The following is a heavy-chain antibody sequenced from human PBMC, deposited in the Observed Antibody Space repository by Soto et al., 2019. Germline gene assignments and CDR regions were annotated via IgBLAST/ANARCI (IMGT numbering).Heavy chain of an antibody. CDR3: ARDLGYCSGGSCYVRGWFDP. CDR2: IIPIFGTA. J-gene: IGHJ5*02. CDR1: GGTFSSYA. Sequence: QVQLVQSGAEVKKPGSSVKVSCKASGGTFSSYAISWVRQAPGQGLEWMGGIIPIFGTANYAQKFQGRVTITADKSTSTAHMELSSLRSEDTAVYYCARDLGYCSGGSCYVRGWFDPWGQGTLVTVSS. D-gene: IGHD2-15*01. V-gene: IGHV1-69*06.